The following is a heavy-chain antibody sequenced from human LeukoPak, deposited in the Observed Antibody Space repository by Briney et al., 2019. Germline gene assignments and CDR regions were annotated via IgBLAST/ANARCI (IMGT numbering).Heavy chain of an antibody. Sequence: ASVKVSCKASGYTFTSYGISWVRQAPGQGLEWMGWISAYNGNTNYAQKLQGRVTMTTDTSTSTAYMELRSLRSDDTAVYYCARDRSAVYDFWSGYDPPLVDYWGQGTLVTVSS. CDR1: GYTFTSYG. CDR3: ARDRSAVYDFWSGYDPPLVDY. CDR2: ISAYNGNT. J-gene: IGHJ4*02. D-gene: IGHD3-3*01. V-gene: IGHV1-18*01.